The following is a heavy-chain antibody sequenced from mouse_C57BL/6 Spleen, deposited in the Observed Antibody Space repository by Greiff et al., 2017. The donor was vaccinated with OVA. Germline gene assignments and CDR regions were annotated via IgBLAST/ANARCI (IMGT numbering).Heavy chain of an antibody. Sequence: QVQLQQPGAELVKPGASVTLSCKASGYTFTSYWMHWVKQRPGQGLEWIGMIHPNSGSTNYNEKFKSKATLTVDKYSSTAYMQLSSLTSEDSAVYYCASSADYYGSSYLDYWGQGTTLTVSS. CDR1: GYTFTSYW. J-gene: IGHJ2*01. V-gene: IGHV1-64*01. CDR2: IHPNSGST. CDR3: ASSADYYGSSYLDY. D-gene: IGHD1-1*01.